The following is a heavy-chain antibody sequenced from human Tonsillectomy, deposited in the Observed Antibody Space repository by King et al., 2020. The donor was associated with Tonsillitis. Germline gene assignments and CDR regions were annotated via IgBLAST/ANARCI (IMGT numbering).Heavy chain of an antibody. CDR3: ATAHRGGSVPLDWFDP. J-gene: IGHJ5*02. CDR2: ISGSGGST. Sequence: VQLVESGGGLVQPGGSLRLSCAASGFTFSSYAMSWVRQAPGKGLEWVSAISGSGGSTYYADSVKGRFTISRDNSKNTLYLQMNSLRAEDTAVYYCATAHRGGSVPLDWFDPWGQGTLVTVSS. V-gene: IGHV3-23*04. D-gene: IGHD3-10*01. CDR1: GFTFSSYA.